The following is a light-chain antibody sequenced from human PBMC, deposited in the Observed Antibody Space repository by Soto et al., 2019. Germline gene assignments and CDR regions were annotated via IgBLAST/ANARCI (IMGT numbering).Light chain of an antibody. CDR1: QTISSW. J-gene: IGKJ4*01. Sequence: DIQMTQSPSTLSGSVGDRVTITCRASQTISSWLAWYQQKPGKAPKLLIYKASTLKSGVPSRFSGSGSGTEFTLTISSLQPDDFATYYRQQTYSAPLTFGGGTKVDNK. V-gene: IGKV1-5*03. CDR2: KAS. CDR3: QQTYSAPLT.